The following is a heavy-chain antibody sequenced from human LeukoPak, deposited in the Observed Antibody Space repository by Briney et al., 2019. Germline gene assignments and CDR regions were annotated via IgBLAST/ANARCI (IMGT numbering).Heavy chain of an antibody. V-gene: IGHV3-48*02. D-gene: IGHD6-13*01. CDR3: ARDFITGIAAAGPTFDY. CDR2: ISSSSSTI. J-gene: IGHJ4*02. Sequence: GRSLRLSCAASGFTFSSYSMNWVRQAPGKGLEWVSYISSSSSTIYYADSVKGRFTISRDNAKNSLYLQMNSLRDEDTAVYYCARDFITGIAAAGPTFDYWGQGTLVTVSS. CDR1: GFTFSSYS.